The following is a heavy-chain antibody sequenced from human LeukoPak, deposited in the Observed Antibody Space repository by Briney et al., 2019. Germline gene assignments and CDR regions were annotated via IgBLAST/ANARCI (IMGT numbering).Heavy chain of an antibody. CDR1: GGTFSGYA. D-gene: IGHD1-26*01. J-gene: IGHJ5*02. CDR3: ARASGSYSHKAAERA. CDR2: IIPIFGTA. Sequence: SVKVSCKASGGTFSGYAISGVRQAPGQGLEWMGGIIPIFGTANYAQKFQGRVTITADESTSTAYMELSSLRSEDTAVYYCARASGSYSHKAAERAWGQGTLVTVSS. V-gene: IGHV1-69*13.